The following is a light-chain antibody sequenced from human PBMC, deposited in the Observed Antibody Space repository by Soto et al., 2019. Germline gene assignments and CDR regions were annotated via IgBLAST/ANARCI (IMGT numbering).Light chain of an antibody. CDR2: AVS. J-gene: IGLJ1*01. CDR3: ISYTDRQSYL. V-gene: IGLV2-14*03. CDR1: SSDIGSYDH. Sequence: QSVLTQPASVSGSPGQSITISCSGTSSDIGSYDHVAWYQQFPGKSRNLIIYAVSDRPSGVSDRFSGSKSGISASLTISGLQTEDEADYYCISYTDRQSYLFGTGTKV.